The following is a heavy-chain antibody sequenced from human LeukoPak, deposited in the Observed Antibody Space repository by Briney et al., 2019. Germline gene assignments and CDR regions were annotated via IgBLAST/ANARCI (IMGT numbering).Heavy chain of an antibody. D-gene: IGHD5-18*01. J-gene: IGHJ4*02. Sequence: PSETLSLTCAVYGGSFSGYYWSWIRQPPGKGLEWIGEINHSGSTNYNTSLKSRVTISVDTSKNQFSLKLSSVTAADTAVYYCAIFNRDTAMVYSDYWGQGTLVTVSS. CDR3: AIFNRDTAMVYSDY. CDR1: GGSFSGYY. CDR2: INHSGST. V-gene: IGHV4-34*01.